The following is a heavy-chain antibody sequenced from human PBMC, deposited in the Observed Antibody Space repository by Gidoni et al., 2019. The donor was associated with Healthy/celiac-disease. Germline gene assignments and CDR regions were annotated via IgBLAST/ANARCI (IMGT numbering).Heavy chain of an antibody. D-gene: IGHD2-15*01. V-gene: IGHV4-34*01. CDR2: INHGGST. CDR1: GGSFSGYY. Sequence: QVQLQQWGAGLVKPSETLSLTCAVYGGSFSGYYWSWIRQPPGKGLEWIGEINHGGSTNYNPSLKSRVTISVDTSKIQFSLKLSSVTAADTAVYYCARVAVVVAAFDYWGQGTLVTVSS. CDR3: ARVAVVVAAFDY. J-gene: IGHJ4*02.